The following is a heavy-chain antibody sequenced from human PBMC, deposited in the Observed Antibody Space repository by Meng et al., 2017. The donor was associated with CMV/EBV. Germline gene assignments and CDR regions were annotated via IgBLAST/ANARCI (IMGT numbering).Heavy chain of an antibody. Sequence: QVQPQQWGGGLLKPSETLSLACAVYGGSFSGYYWSWIRQPPGKGLEWIGEINHSGSTNYNPSLKSRVTISVDTSKNQFSLKLSSVTAADTAVYYCAGGIAAAGTRYFDYWGQGTLVTVSS. CDR3: AGGIAAAGTRYFDY. CDR1: GGSFSGYY. CDR2: INHSGST. J-gene: IGHJ4*02. D-gene: IGHD6-13*01. V-gene: IGHV4-34*01.